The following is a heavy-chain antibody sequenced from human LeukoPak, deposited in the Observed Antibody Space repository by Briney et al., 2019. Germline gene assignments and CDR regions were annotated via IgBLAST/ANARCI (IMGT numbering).Heavy chain of an antibody. J-gene: IGHJ4*02. V-gene: IGHV3-21*01. Sequence: GTSLRLSCAASGFTFSSYSMNWVRQAPGKGLEWVSSISSSSSYIYCADSVKGRFTISRDNAKNSLYLQMNSLRAEDTAVYYCARAYVDTAMAGWGQGTLVTVSS. CDR3: ARAYVDTAMAG. CDR2: ISSSSSYI. D-gene: IGHD5-18*01. CDR1: GFTFSSYS.